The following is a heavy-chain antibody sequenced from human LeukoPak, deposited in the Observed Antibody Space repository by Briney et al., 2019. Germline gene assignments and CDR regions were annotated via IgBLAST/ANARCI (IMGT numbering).Heavy chain of an antibody. CDR1: GGSISSYY. Sequence: SQTLSLTCSVSGGSISSYYWSWIRQPAGKGLEWIGRIYTSGSTNYNPSLKSRVTISVDTSKNQFSLKLSSVTAADTAVYYCARHRKNYDFWSGYEDIYFHYWGQGTLVTVSS. CDR2: IYTSGST. CDR3: ARHRKNYDFWSGYEDIYFHY. D-gene: IGHD3-3*01. J-gene: IGHJ4*02. V-gene: IGHV4-4*07.